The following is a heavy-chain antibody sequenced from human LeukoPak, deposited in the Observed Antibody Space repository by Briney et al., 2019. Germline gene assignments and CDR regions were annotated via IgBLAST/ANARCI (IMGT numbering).Heavy chain of an antibody. CDR1: GFSFSTGEVG. V-gene: IGHV2-5*02. D-gene: IGHD4-23*01. CDR3: VHITGAVVGSVHNLGDF. J-gene: IGHJ4*02. Sequence: CGPTLVKPTQTLTLTCTFSGFSFSTGEVGVGWIRQPPIKALEWLILIYWDDDKRYSPSLKTRLTITKDTSKNQVVLIMTNMDPVDTATYYCVHITGAVVGSVHNLGDFWGPGTLITVSS. CDR2: IYWDDDK.